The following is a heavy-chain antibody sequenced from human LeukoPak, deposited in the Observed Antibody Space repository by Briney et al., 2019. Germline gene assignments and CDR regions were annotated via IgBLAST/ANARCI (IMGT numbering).Heavy chain of an antibody. Sequence: PSETLSLTCTVSGGSISSYYWSWIRQPAGKGLEWIGRIYTSGSTNYNPSLKSRVTMSVDTSKNQFSLKLSSVTAADTAVYYCARDKTGDGYKPYNWFDPWGQGTLVTVSS. CDR3: ARDKTGDGYKPYNWFDP. J-gene: IGHJ5*02. D-gene: IGHD5-24*01. CDR2: IYTSGST. V-gene: IGHV4-4*07. CDR1: GGSISSYY.